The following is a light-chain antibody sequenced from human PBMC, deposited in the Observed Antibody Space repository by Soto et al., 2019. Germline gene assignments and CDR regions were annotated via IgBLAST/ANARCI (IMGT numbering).Light chain of an antibody. CDR1: QSVNSNY. CDR3: QQFGSSPLWT. Sequence: EIVLTQSPGTLSLSPGERATLSCRASQSVNSNYLAWYQQRPGQAPRLLMYSASTRAIGIPDRFSGSGFGTDFTLTISRLEPEDFAVYFCQQFGSSPLWTFGQGTKVEI. J-gene: IGKJ1*01. CDR2: SAS. V-gene: IGKV3-20*01.